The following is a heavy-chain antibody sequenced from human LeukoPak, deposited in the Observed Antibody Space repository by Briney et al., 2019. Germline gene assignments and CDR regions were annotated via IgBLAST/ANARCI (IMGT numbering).Heavy chain of an antibody. CDR1: GGSFSGYY. CDR2: INHSGST. CDR3: AIVTGYYDFWSGPNYYGMDV. D-gene: IGHD3-3*01. J-gene: IGHJ6*02. Sequence: SETLSLTCAVYGGSFSGYYWSWIRQPPGKGLEWIGEINHSGSTNYNPSLKSRVTISVDTSKNQFSLKLSSVTAADTAVYYCAIVTGYYDFWSGPNYYGMDVWGQGTTVTVSS. V-gene: IGHV4-34*01.